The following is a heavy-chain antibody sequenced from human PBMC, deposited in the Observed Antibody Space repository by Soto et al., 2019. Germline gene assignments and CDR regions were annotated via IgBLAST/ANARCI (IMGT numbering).Heavy chain of an antibody. Sequence: GASVKVSCKASGYTFTGYYMHWVRQAPGQGLEWMGWINPNSGGTNYAQKFQGWVTMTRDTSISTAYMELSRLRSDDTAVYYCARGGGWDIVATRSNWFDPWGQGTLVTVSS. D-gene: IGHD5-12*01. J-gene: IGHJ5*02. V-gene: IGHV1-2*04. CDR3: ARGGGWDIVATRSNWFDP. CDR2: INPNSGGT. CDR1: GYTFTGYY.